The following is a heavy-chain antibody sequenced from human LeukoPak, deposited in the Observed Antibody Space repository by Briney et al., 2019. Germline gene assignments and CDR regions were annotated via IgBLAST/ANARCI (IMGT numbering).Heavy chain of an antibody. Sequence: GRSLRLSCAASGFTFSSYAMHWVRQAPGKGLEWVAVISYDGSNKYYADSVKGRFTISRDSSKNTLYLQMNSLRAEDTAVYYCARDRGDIVVVPAAIRGNWFDPWGQGTLVTVSS. CDR1: GFTFSSYA. CDR2: ISYDGSNK. CDR3: ARDRGDIVVVPAAIRGNWFDP. J-gene: IGHJ5*02. V-gene: IGHV3-30-3*01. D-gene: IGHD2-2*02.